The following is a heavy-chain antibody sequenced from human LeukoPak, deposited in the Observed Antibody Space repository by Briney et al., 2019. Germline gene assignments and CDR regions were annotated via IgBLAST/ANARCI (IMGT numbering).Heavy chain of an antibody. D-gene: IGHD3-10*01. CDR1: GYTFTSYG. CDR2: ISAYNGNT. Sequence: ASVKVSCKASGYTFTSYGILCVRQAPGQGLEWMGWISAYNGNTNYAQKLQGRVTTSTDTSTSIAHMELRSLRSDDTAVYYCAREERRITMVRGGDLWGQGTLVTVSS. J-gene: IGHJ5*02. V-gene: IGHV1-18*01. CDR3: AREERRITMVRGGDL.